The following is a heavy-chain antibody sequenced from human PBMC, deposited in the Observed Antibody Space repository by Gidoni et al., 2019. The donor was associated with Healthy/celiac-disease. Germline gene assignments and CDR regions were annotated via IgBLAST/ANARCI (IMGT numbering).Heavy chain of an antibody. Sequence: QVQLQESSPGLVKPSQTLSLTCTVSGSSISSGGYYWSWIRQHPGKGLEWIGYIYYRGSTYYNPSLKSRVTISVDTSKNQFSLQLSSVTAADTAVYYCARELREYYFDYWGQGTLVTVSS. D-gene: IGHD4-17*01. CDR1: GSSISSGGYY. J-gene: IGHJ4*02. CDR2: IYYRGST. CDR3: ARELREYYFDY. V-gene: IGHV4-31*03.